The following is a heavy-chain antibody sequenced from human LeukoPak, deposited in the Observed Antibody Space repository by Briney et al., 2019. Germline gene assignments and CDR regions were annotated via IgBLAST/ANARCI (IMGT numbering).Heavy chain of an antibody. CDR3: ARGPPNWGYDY. V-gene: IGHV1-46*01. CDR1: GYTFTSYY. Sequence: ASVKVSCKASGYTFTSYYMHWVRQAPGQGLEWMGIINPSGGSTSYAQKFQDRVTMTRNASISTAYMELSSLRSDDTAVYYCARGPPNWGYDYWGPGTLVTVSS. D-gene: IGHD7-27*01. J-gene: IGHJ4*02. CDR2: INPSGGST.